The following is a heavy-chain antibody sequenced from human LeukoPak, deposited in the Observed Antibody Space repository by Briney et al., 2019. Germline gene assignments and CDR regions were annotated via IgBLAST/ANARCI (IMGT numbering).Heavy chain of an antibody. CDR3: ARGIAAAGTSRYKNYYYYGMDV. CDR2: IYTSGST. CDR1: GGSISSYY. Sequence: SEALSLTCTVSGGSISSYYWSWIRQPAGQGLEWIGRIYTSGSTNYNPSLKSRVTMSVDTSKNQFSLKLSSVTAADTAVYYCARGIAAAGTSRYKNYYYYGMDVWGQGTTVTVSS. D-gene: IGHD6-13*01. V-gene: IGHV4-4*07. J-gene: IGHJ6*02.